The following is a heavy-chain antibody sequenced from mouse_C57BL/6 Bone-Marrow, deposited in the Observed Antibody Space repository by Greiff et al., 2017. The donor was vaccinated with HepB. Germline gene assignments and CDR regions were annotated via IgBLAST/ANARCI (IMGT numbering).Heavy chain of an antibody. Sequence: EVMLVESGGDLVKPGGSLKLSCAASGFTFSSYGMSWVRQTPDKRLEWVATISSGGSYTYYPDSVKGRFTISRDNTKNTLYLQMSSLKSEDTAMYYCASLYYSNYLYYWGQGTTLTVSS. D-gene: IGHD2-5*01. CDR1: GFTFSSYG. J-gene: IGHJ2*01. CDR2: ISSGGSYT. CDR3: ASLYYSNYLYY. V-gene: IGHV5-6*01.